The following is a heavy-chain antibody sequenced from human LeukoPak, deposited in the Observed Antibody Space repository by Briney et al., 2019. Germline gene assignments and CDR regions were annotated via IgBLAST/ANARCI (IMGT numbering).Heavy chain of an antibody. D-gene: IGHD4-11*01. J-gene: IGHJ1*01. CDR1: GFTFSSYS. CDR2: ITGSSSYI. V-gene: IGHV3-21*01. CDR3: ARDARYSFQL. Sequence: GGSLRLSCVASGFTFSSYSMNWVRQAPGKGLEWVSFITGSSSYIYYTDSVKGRFTISRDNAKNTVFLQMNSLRAEDTAVYYCARDARYSFQLWGQGTLVTVSS.